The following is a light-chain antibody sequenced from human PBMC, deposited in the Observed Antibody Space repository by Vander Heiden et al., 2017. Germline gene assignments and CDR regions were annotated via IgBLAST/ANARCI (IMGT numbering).Light chain of an antibody. J-gene: IGLJ2*01. CDR2: QDS. CDR3: QASDSGNVV. Sequence: SYDLTQPPSVSVSPGQTATTTSVGDGVGEKYVRGYQQKPGQSPVLVIYQDSKRPSGMPERFSGSNSGNTTNLTISGTQALDEADYCCQASDSGNVVFGGGTKLTVL. V-gene: IGLV3-1*01. CDR1: GVGEKY.